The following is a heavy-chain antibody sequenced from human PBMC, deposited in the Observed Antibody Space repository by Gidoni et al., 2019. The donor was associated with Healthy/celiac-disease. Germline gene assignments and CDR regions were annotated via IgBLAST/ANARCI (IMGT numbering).Heavy chain of an antibody. CDR2: ISYDGSNK. D-gene: IGHD3-3*01. J-gene: IGHJ4*02. Sequence: QVQLVESGGGVVQPGRSLRPSCAASGFTFSSYGLHWVRQAPGKGLEGVAVISYDGSNKYYADSVKGRFTISRDNSKNTLYLQMNSLRAEDTAVYYCAKDCRFLEWLSDLFDYWGQGTLVTVSS. V-gene: IGHV3-30*18. CDR3: AKDCRFLEWLSDLFDY. CDR1: GFTFSSYG.